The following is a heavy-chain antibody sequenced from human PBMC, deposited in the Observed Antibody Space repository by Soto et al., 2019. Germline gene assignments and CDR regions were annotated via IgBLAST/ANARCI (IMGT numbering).Heavy chain of an antibody. V-gene: IGHV3-7*05. CDR3: AREGDDFDI. J-gene: IGHJ3*02. CDR2: IKQDGSAK. Sequence: EVQLVESGGGLVQYGGSLRLSCAASGFTFSNHYISWIRQAPGKGLEWVDNIKQDGSAKYYVDSVKGGFTISRDNARKLLDLRINSLRIENTAMYYCAREGDDFDIWGQGTMDTVSS. CDR1: GFTFSNHY.